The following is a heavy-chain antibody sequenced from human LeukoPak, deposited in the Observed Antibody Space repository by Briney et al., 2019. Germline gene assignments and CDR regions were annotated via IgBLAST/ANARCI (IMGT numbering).Heavy chain of an antibody. J-gene: IGHJ5*02. Sequence: GASVKVSCKASGYTFTSYGISWVRQAPGQGLEWMGRISAYNGNTNYAQKLQGRVTMTTDTSTSTAYMELRSLRSDDTAVYYCVRDGEGVAISVNYWFDPWGQGTLVTVSS. CDR3: VRDGEGVAISVNYWFDP. CDR1: GYTFTSYG. CDR2: ISAYNGNT. D-gene: IGHD3-10*01. V-gene: IGHV1-18*01.